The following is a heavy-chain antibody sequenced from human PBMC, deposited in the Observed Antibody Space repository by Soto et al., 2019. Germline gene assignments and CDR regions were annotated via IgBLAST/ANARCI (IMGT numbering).Heavy chain of an antibody. CDR3: AKDDYDSSGYLYYFDY. Sequence: QPGGSLRLSCAASGFTFSSYAMSWVRQAPGKGLEWVSAISGSGGSTYYADSVKGRFTISRDNSKNTLYLQMNSLRAEDTAVYYSAKDDYDSSGYLYYFDYWGQGTLVTVSS. V-gene: IGHV3-23*01. CDR1: GFTFSSYA. D-gene: IGHD3-22*01. J-gene: IGHJ4*02. CDR2: ISGSGGST.